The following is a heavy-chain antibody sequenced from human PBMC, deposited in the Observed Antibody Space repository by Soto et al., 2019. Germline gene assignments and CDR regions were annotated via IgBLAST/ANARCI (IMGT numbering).Heavy chain of an antibody. CDR2: IWYDGSNK. V-gene: IGHV3-33*01. CDR3: AREGYCSGGSCYGDSYYYGMDV. D-gene: IGHD2-15*01. J-gene: IGHJ6*02. Sequence: GGSLRLSCAASGFTFSSYGMHWVRQAPGKGLEWVAVIWYDGSNKYYADYVKGRFTISRDNSKNTLYLQMNSLRAEDTAVYYCAREGYCSGGSCYGDSYYYGMDVWGQGTTVTVSS. CDR1: GFTFSSYG.